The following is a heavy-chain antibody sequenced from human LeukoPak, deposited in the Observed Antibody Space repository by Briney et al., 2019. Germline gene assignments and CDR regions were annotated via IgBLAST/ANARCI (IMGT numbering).Heavy chain of an antibody. CDR1: GYSISSDYY. J-gene: IGHJ4*02. CDR2: IYHSGDT. CDR3: ARVPVPADYRSYYFDY. D-gene: IGHD4-11*01. V-gene: IGHV4-38-2*02. Sequence: SETLSLTCFVSGYSISSDYYWGWIRQPPGRGLEWIASIYHSGDTYYNPSLKSRVTMSVDTSKSQFSLNLSSVTAADTAVYYCARVPVPADYRSYYFDYWGQGTLVTVSS.